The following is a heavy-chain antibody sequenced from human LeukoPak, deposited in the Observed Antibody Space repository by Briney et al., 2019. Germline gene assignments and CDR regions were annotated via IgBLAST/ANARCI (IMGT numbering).Heavy chain of an antibody. CDR2: IYYSGST. Sequence: ALSLTCTVSGGSISSGGYYWSWIRQHPGKGLEWIGYIYYSGSTYYNPSLKSRVTISVDTSKNQFSLKLSSVTAADTAVYYCARVGSGYYFDYWGQGTLVTVSS. D-gene: IGHD3-22*01. CDR3: ARVGSGYYFDY. J-gene: IGHJ4*02. CDR1: GGSISSGGYY. V-gene: IGHV4-31*03.